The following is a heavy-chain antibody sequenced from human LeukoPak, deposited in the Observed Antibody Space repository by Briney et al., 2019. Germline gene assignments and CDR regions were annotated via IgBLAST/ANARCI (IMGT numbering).Heavy chain of an antibody. Sequence: GSLRLSCAASGFTFSNNAMSWVRQAPGKGLEWVSAISGSGGSTYYVDSVKGRFTISRDNAKNSLYLQMNSLRAEDTAVYYCARGGEMATTFDYWGQGTLVTVSS. V-gene: IGHV3-23*01. CDR3: ARGGEMATTFDY. CDR1: GFTFSNNA. J-gene: IGHJ4*02. D-gene: IGHD5-24*01. CDR2: ISGSGGST.